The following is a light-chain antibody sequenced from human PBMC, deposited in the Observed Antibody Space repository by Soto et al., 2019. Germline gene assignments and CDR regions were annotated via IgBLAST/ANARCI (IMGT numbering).Light chain of an antibody. CDR2: AAS. V-gene: IGKV1-39*01. CDR3: QQSYSTPT. Sequence: DIQMTQSPSSLSASVGDRVTITCRASQSISSYLNWYQQKPGKAPKLLIYAASSLQSGVPSRFSRSGSGTDFTLTISSLQPEDFATYYFQQSYSTPTFGQGTKLEIK. J-gene: IGKJ2*01. CDR1: QSISSY.